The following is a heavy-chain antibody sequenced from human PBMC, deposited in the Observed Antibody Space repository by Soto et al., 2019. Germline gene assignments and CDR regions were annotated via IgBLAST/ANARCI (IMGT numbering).Heavy chain of an antibody. Sequence: NPSETLSLTCAGSGGAISSGGYSWRWIRQPPGKGLEWIGYIYHSGSTYYNPSLKSRVTISVDRSKNQFSLKLNSVTAADTAVYDCARMNYYDTSGYPFDYWGQGMMVT. V-gene: IGHV4-30-2*02. J-gene: IGHJ4*02. CDR2: IYHSGST. D-gene: IGHD3-22*01. CDR3: ARMNYYDTSGYPFDY. CDR1: GGAISSGGYS.